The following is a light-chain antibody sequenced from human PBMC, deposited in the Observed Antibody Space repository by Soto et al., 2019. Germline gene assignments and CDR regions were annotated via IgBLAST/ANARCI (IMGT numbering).Light chain of an antibody. CDR3: QQYGTSPIT. J-gene: IGKJ5*01. CDR2: DAS. Sequence: EIVLTQSPATLSLSPGERATLSCGASQSVRSIYLAWYQQKPGLAPRLLIYDASSRATGIPDRFSGSGSGTDFTLTISRLEPADFAVYFCQQYGTSPITFGQGTRLEIK. V-gene: IGKV3D-20*01. CDR1: QSVRSIY.